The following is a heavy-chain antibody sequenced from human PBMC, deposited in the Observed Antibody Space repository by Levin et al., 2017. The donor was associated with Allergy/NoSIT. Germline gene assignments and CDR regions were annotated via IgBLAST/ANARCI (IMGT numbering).Heavy chain of an antibody. CDR1: GFTFNNYA. CDR3: AKDAIRGSDQPYYLDY. CDR2: IINSGVGT. D-gene: IGHD6-19*01. V-gene: IGHV3-23*01. Sequence: ETLSLTCAASGFTFNNYAMSWVRQAPGKGLEWVSAIINSGVGTYYADSVKGRFTISRDNSKNTMYLQMNSLRAEDTAVYFCAKDAIRGSDQPYYLDYWGQGTLVTASS. J-gene: IGHJ4*02.